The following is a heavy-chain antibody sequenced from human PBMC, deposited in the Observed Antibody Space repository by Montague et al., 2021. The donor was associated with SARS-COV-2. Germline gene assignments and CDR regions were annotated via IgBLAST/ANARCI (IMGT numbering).Heavy chain of an antibody. V-gene: IGHV4-39*01. J-gene: IGHJ3*02. CDR3: ARPLVRGVPKAFDI. CDR1: GGSITRNYY. Sequence: SETLSLSCTVSGGSITRNYYWGWIRQPPEKGLEWVGNIYYSGTTLINPSLESRVTISVDASKNQFSLNLTSVTAADTAVYYCARPLVRGVPKAFDIWGQGALVIVSS. CDR2: IYYSGTT. D-gene: IGHD3-10*01.